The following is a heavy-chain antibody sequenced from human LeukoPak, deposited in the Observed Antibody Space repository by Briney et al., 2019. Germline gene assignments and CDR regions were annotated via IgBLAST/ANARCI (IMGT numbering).Heavy chain of an antibody. CDR2: INWNGGST. J-gene: IGHJ3*02. Sequence: GGSLRLSCAASGFTFDDYGMSWVRQAPGKGLEWVSGINWNGGSTGYADSVKGRFTISRDNAKNSLYLQMNSLRAEDTALYYCAGDRRTYYYGSGIFDIWGQGTMVTVSS. CDR1: GFTFDDYG. V-gene: IGHV3-20*04. CDR3: AGDRRTYYYGSGIFDI. D-gene: IGHD3-10*01.